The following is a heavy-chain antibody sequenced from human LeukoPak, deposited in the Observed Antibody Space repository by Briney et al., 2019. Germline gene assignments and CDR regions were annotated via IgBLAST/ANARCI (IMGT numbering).Heavy chain of an antibody. V-gene: IGHV4-59*01. J-gene: IGHJ6*03. Sequence: SETLSLTCTVSGGSISSYYWSWIRQPPGKGLEWIGYIHYSGSTHYNPSLKSRVTISVDTSKNQFSLKLSSVTAADTAVYYCARTTEGGYSNGYFYYYYMDVWGKGTTVTISS. CDR2: IHYSGST. D-gene: IGHD4-11*01. CDR3: ARTTEGGYSNGYFYYYYMDV. CDR1: GGSISSYY.